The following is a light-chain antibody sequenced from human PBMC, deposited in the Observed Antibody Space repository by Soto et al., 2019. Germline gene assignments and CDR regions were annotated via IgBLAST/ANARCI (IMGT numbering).Light chain of an antibody. Sequence: EIVLTQSPATLSLSPGERATLSCRASQSVGNDLVWYHHKRGQAPRLLIYSASNRATGIPARFSGSGSGTDFTLTISSLEPEDFAAYYCQQRSTWPPTFGGGTKVEIK. CDR2: SAS. V-gene: IGKV3-11*01. CDR3: QQRSTWPPT. CDR1: QSVGND. J-gene: IGKJ4*01.